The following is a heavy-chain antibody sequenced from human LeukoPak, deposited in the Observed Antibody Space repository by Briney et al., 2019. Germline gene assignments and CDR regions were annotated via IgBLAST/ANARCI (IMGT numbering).Heavy chain of an antibody. CDR1: GFTFSSYW. J-gene: IGHJ4*02. V-gene: IGHV3-74*01. CDR3: ARSSLWFGIDY. D-gene: IGHD3-10*01. Sequence: HPGGSLRLSCAASGFTFSSYWMHWVRQAPGKGLVWVSRINSDGSSTSYADSVKGRFTISRDNAKNTLYLQMNSLRAEDTAVYYCARSSLWFGIDYWGQGTLVTVSS. CDR2: INSDGSST.